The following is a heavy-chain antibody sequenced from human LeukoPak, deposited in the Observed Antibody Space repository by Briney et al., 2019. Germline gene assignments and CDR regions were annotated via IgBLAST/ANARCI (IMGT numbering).Heavy chain of an antibody. CDR2: MNPNSGNT. CDR3: ARSSVGARRRIDY. Sequence: GASVKVSCKASGYTFTSYDINWVRQATGQGLEWMGWMNPNSGNTGHAQNFQGRVTMTRSASINTAYMELSSLTSDDTAVYYCARSSVGARRRIDYWGQGTLVTVSS. V-gene: IGHV1-8*01. CDR1: GYTFTSYD. J-gene: IGHJ4*02. D-gene: IGHD1-26*01.